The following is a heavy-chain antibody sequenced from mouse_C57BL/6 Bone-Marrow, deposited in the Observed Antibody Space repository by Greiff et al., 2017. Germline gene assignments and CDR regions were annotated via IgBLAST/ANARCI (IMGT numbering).Heavy chain of an antibody. Sequence: EVKLMESGGGLVKPGGSLKLSCAASGFTFSDYGMHWVRQAPEKGLEWVAYISSGRSTIYYADTVKGRFTISRDNAKNTLFLQMTSLRSEDTAMYFCERPHYYGSSYVDYWGQGTSVTVSA. CDR2: ISSGRSTI. J-gene: IGHJ4*01. D-gene: IGHD1-1*01. CDR1: GFTFSDYG. V-gene: IGHV5-17*01. CDR3: ERPHYYGSSYVDY.